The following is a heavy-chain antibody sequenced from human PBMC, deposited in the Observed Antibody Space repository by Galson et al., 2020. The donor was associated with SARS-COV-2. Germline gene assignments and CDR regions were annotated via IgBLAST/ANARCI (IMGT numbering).Heavy chain of an antibody. J-gene: IGHJ4*02. V-gene: IGHV3-23*01. CDR3: AKDMEYDSSGYWGDY. CDR2: ISGSGGST. CDR1: GFTFSSYA. Sequence: GGSLSLSCAASGFTFSSYAMSWVRQAPGKGLEWVSAISGSGGSTYYADSVKGRFTISRDNSKNTLYLQMNSLRAEDTAVYYCAKDMEYDSSGYWGDYWGQGTLVTVSS. D-gene: IGHD3-22*01.